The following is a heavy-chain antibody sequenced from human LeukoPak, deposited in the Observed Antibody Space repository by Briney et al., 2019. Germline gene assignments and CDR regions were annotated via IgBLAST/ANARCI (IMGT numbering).Heavy chain of an antibody. V-gene: IGHV4-61*02. CDR2: IYTSGST. D-gene: IGHD3-22*01. J-gene: IGHJ4*02. CDR1: GDSISSGSYY. CDR3: AREEYYSDNSGYYPDF. Sequence: SQTLSLTCTVSGDSISSGSYYWSWIRQPAGKGLEWIGRIYTSGSTNYNPSLKSRVTISVDTSKNQFSLELSSVTAADTAVYYCAREEYYSDNSGYYPDFWGQGTLVTVSS.